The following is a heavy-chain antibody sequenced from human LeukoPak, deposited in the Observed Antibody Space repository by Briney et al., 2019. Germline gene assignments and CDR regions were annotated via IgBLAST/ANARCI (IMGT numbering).Heavy chain of an antibody. CDR3: ARDLDADXSGGSCYPGYYYMDV. D-gene: IGHD2-15*01. CDR1: GGSISSYY. J-gene: IGHJ6*03. V-gene: IGHV4-4*07. CDR2: IYTSGST. Sequence: SETLSLTCTVSGGSISSYYWSWIRQPAGKGLEWIGRIYTSGSTNYNPSLKSRVTMSLDTSKNQFSVKMSSVTAADTAVYYCARDLDADXSGGSCYPGYYYMDVWGKGTTVTVSS.